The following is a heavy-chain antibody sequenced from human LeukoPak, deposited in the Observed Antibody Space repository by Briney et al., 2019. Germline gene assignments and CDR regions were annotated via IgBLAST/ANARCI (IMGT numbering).Heavy chain of an antibody. D-gene: IGHD1-26*01. CDR3: ARDALSGSYLLESDY. J-gene: IGHJ4*02. CDR2: ISSSSSTI. Sequence: PGGSLRLSCAASGFTFSSYSMNWVRQAPGKGLGWVSYISSSSSTIYYADSVKGRFTISRDNAKNSLYLQMNSLRAEDTAVYYCARDALSGSYLLESDYWGQGTLVTVSS. CDR1: GFTFSSYS. V-gene: IGHV3-48*01.